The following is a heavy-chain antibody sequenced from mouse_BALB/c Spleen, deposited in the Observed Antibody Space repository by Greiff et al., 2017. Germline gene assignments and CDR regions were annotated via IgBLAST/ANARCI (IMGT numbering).Heavy chain of an antibody. J-gene: IGHJ4*01. CDR3: AREYYDYDDAMDY. V-gene: IGHV1-31*01. CDR1: GYSFTGYY. CDR2: INPYNGAT. Sequence: VQLQQSGPELVKPGASVKISCKASGYSFTGYYMHWVKQSHVKSLEWIGRINPYNGATSYNQNFKDKASLTVDKSSSTAYMELHSLTSEDSAVYYCAREYYDYDDAMDYWGQGTSVTVSS. D-gene: IGHD2-4*01.